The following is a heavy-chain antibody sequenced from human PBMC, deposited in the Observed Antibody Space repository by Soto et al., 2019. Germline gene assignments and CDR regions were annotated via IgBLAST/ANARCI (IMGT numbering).Heavy chain of an antibody. CDR1: GFTFSSYG. CDR2: ISYDGSNK. Sequence: QVQLVESGGGVVQPGRSLRLSCAASGFTFSSYGMHWVRQAPGKGLEWVAVISYDGSNKYYADSVKGRFTISRDNSKNTLYLQMNSRRAENTAVYYCAKDVLRFLEWLAFYGMDVWGQETTVPVSS. J-gene: IGHJ6*02. V-gene: IGHV3-30*18. D-gene: IGHD3-3*01. CDR3: AKDVLRFLEWLAFYGMDV.